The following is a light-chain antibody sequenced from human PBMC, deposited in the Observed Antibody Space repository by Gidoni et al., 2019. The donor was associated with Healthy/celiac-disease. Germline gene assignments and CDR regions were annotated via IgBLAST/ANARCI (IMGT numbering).Light chain of an antibody. V-gene: IGKV3-15*01. Sequence: ELLMTQSPATLTVSPGERATLPCRASQSVSSNLAWYQQKPGQAPRLLIYGASTRATGIPARFSGSGSGTEFTLTISSLQSEDFAVYYCQQYNNWPPWTFGQGTKVEIK. CDR3: QQYNNWPPWT. CDR2: GAS. CDR1: QSVSSN. J-gene: IGKJ1*01.